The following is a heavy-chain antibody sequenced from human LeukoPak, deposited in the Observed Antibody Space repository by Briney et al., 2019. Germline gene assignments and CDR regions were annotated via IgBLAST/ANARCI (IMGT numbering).Heavy chain of an antibody. D-gene: IGHD3-22*01. CDR2: IYYSGST. Sequence: PSQTLSLTCTVSGGSITSGDYCWSWIRQAPGRGLEWIGYIYYSGSTYYNPSLKSRVTMSADTSKNQFSLKLSSVTAADTAVYYCARPYYYDSRIDPWGQGTLVTVSS. V-gene: IGHV4-30-4*01. CDR1: GGSITSGDYC. CDR3: ARPYYYDSRIDP. J-gene: IGHJ5*02.